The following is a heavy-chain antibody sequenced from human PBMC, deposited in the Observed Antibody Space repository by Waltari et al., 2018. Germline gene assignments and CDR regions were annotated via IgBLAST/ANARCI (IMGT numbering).Heavy chain of an antibody. CDR3: ARVGNWNYVGY. CDR1: GGPISSSSYY. D-gene: IGHD1-20*01. Sequence: QLQLQESGPGLVKPSETLSLTCTVSGGPISSSSYYWGWIRQPPGKGLEWIGSIYYSGSTYYNPSFKSRVTISVDTSKNQFSLKLSSVTAADTAVYYCARVGNWNYVGYWGQGTLVTVSS. V-gene: IGHV4-39*07. J-gene: IGHJ4*02. CDR2: IYYSGST.